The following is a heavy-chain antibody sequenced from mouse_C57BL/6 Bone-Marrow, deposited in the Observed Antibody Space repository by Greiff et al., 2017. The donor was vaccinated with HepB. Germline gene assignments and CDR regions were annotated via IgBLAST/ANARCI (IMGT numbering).Heavy chain of an antibody. CDR1: GFTFSDYG. D-gene: IGHD1-1*01. Sequence: EVKLVESGGGLVKPGGSLKLSCAASGFTFSDYGMHWVRQAPEKGLEWVAYISSGSSTIYYADTVKGRFTISRDNAKNTLFLQMSSLRSEDTAMYCCARGYGSGLNWYFDVWGTGTTVTVSS. J-gene: IGHJ1*03. CDR2: ISSGSSTI. V-gene: IGHV5-17*01. CDR3: ARGYGSGLNWYFDV.